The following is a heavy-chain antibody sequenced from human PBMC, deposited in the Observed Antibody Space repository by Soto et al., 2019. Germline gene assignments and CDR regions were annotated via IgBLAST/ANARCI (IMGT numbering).Heavy chain of an antibody. CDR3: ARGPITMVRGVGRWFDP. V-gene: IGHV4-34*01. Sequence: PSETLSLTCAVYGGSFSGYYWSWIRQPPGKGLEWIGEINHSGSTNYNPSLKSRVTISVDTSKNQFSLKLSSVTAADTAVYYCARGPITMVRGVGRWFDPWGQGTLVTVSS. CDR1: GGSFSGYY. CDR2: INHSGST. J-gene: IGHJ5*02. D-gene: IGHD3-10*01.